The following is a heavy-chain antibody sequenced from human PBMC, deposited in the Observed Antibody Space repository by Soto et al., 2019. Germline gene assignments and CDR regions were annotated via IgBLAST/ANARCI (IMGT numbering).Heavy chain of an antibody. CDR2: ISWNSGSI. D-gene: IGHD1-26*01. J-gene: IGHJ4*02. CDR3: AKDTAFVGAKYFDY. Sequence: GGSLRLSCAASGFTFDDYAMHWVRQAPGKGLEWVSGISWNSGSIGYADSVKGRFTISRDNAKNSLYLQMNSLRAEDTALYYCAKDTAFVGAKYFDYWGQGTLVTVSS. CDR1: GFTFDDYA. V-gene: IGHV3-9*01.